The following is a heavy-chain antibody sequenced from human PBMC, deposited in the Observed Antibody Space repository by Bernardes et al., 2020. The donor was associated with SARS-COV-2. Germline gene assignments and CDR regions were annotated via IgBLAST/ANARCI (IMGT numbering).Heavy chain of an antibody. CDR1: GFTFEVYT. CDR2: VSWVGSTT. J-gene: IGHJ3*01. CDR3: ATEWQSLTVFGVEHDAFDF. V-gene: IGHV3-43*01. D-gene: IGHD3-3*01. Sequence: GGSLRLSCAAPGFTFEVYTMHWVRQVPGKGLEWVSLVSWVGSTTNYADSVKGRFITSRDSSRNTVHLQMDRLRKEDTALYYCATEWQSLTVFGVEHDAFDFWGEETMVTVYS.